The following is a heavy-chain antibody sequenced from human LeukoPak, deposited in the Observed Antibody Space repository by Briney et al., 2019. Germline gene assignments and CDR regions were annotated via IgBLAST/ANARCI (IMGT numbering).Heavy chain of an antibody. CDR3: ASSLSSYYGMDV. CDR1: GGSISSYY. Sequence: KASETLSLTCTVSGGSISSYYRSWIRQPPGKGLEWIGYIYYSGSTNYNPSLKSRVTISVDTSKNQFSLKLSSVTAADTAVYYCASSLSSYYGMDVWGQGTTVTVSS. CDR2: IYYSGST. D-gene: IGHD2/OR15-2a*01. J-gene: IGHJ6*02. V-gene: IGHV4-59*01.